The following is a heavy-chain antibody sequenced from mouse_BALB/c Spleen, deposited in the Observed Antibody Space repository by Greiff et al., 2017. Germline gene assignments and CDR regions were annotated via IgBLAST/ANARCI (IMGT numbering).Heavy chain of an antibody. CDR1: GFSLTGYG. D-gene: IGHD1-1*01. V-gene: IGHV2-6-7*01. J-gene: IGHJ4*01. CDR2: IWGDGST. Sequence: VNLVESGPGLVAPSQSLSITCTVSGFSLTGYGVNWVRQPPGKGLEWLGMIWGDGSTDYNSALKSRLSISKDNSKSQVFLKMNSLQTDDTARYYGARGPSYYGSGGAMDYWGQGTSVTVSS. CDR3: ARGPSYYGSGGAMDY.